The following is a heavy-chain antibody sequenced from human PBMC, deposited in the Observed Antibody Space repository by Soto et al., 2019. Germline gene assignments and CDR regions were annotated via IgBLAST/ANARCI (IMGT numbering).Heavy chain of an antibody. V-gene: IGHV3-7*01. Sequence: GGSLRLSCAASGFTFSSYWMSWVRQAPGKGLEWVANIKQDGSEKYYVDSVKGRFTISRGNAKNSLYLQMNSLRAEDTAVYYCARDNHYDFWSGYYYYYYGMDVWGQGTTVTVSS. CDR3: ARDNHYDFWSGYYYYYYGMDV. CDR2: IKQDGSEK. CDR1: GFTFSSYW. D-gene: IGHD3-3*01. J-gene: IGHJ6*02.